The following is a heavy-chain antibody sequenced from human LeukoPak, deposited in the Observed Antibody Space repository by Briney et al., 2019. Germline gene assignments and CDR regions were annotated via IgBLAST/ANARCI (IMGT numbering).Heavy chain of an antibody. V-gene: IGHV1-69*06. CDR1: LGTFSSYA. Sequence: SVKVSRKPSLGTFSSYAISWVRPAPRQGLEWMRGIIPIFGTANNAQKFRGGATPTADTSTSTNYMELSSVRAGVSAVDYCARGRRGQVSVDYWGQGTLVTVFS. CDR3: ARGRRGQVSVDY. J-gene: IGHJ4*02. D-gene: IGHD5/OR15-5a*01. CDR2: IIPIFGTA.